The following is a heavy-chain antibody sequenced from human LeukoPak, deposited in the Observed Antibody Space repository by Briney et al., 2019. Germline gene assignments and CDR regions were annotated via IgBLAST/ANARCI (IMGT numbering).Heavy chain of an antibody. D-gene: IGHD6-13*01. CDR2: ISVYNGST. CDR1: GYTFTNYG. V-gene: IGHV1-18*01. CDR3: ARDQSVRLLQTSSTYFKHVFAI. Sequence: ASVKVSCKASGYTFTNYGISWVRQAPGLGLEWMGWISVYNGSTNYAQKVQGRVTMTTDTSTSTAYMELRSLRFDDTAVYYCARDQSVRLLQTSSTYFKHVFAIWGQGSMVTVSS. J-gene: IGHJ3*02.